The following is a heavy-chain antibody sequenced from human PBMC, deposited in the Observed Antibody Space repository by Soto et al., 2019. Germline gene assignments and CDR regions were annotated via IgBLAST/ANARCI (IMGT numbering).Heavy chain of an antibody. D-gene: IGHD5-18*01. CDR1: GGSITSGGYS. V-gene: IGHV4-30-2*06. J-gene: IGHJ4*02. CDR3: ARELTSSRIQPSDY. CDR2: IYHSGSS. Sequence: NPSETLSLTCAVSGGSITSGGYSWSWIRQSPGKGLEWIGYIYHSGSSYYNPSLKSRLTMSVDIYKNQFFLTLNSVTAADTAVYYCARELTSSRIQPSDYWGQGTLVTVSS.